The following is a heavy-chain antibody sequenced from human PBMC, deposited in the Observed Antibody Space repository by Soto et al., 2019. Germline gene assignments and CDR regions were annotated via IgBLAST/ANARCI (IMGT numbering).Heavy chain of an antibody. CDR3: ARDRVAGIWGDAFDI. CDR2: INPYNANT. J-gene: IGHJ3*02. CDR1: GYTFTNHG. D-gene: IGHD3-16*01. Sequence: ASVKVSCKTSGYTFTNHGINWVRQAPGQGLEWMGWINPYNANTNYAQKLQGRVTTTTDTSTSTAYMDLRSLTSDDTAVYYCARDRVAGIWGDAFDIWGQGIMVTVSS. V-gene: IGHV1-18*04.